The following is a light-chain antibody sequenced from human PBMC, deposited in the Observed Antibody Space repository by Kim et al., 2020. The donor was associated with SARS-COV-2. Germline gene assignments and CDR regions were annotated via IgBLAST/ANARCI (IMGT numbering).Light chain of an antibody. V-gene: IGLV3-1*01. CDR3: QAWDSRTVI. CDR2: EGT. Sequence: SYELTQPPSVSVSPGQTATITCSGDKLGDKYACWYQQRPGQSPVLVIYEGTERPSGIPERFSGSKSGTTATLTISGTQAMDEAEYYCQAWDSRTVIFGGGTQLTVL. CDR1: KLGDKY. J-gene: IGLJ2*01.